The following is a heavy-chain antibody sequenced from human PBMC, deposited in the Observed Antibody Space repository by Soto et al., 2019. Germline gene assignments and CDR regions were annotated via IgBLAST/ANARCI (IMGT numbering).Heavy chain of an antibody. J-gene: IGHJ6*02. Sequence: SVKVSCKASGGTFSSYAISWVRQAPGQGLEWMGGIIPIFGTANYAQKFQGRVTITADESTSTAYMELSSLRSEDTAVYYCARGDLVGGYYPYYYYGMDVWSQGTTVTVSS. D-gene: IGHD3-22*01. CDR3: ARGDLVGGYYPYYYYGMDV. CDR2: IIPIFGTA. CDR1: GGTFSSYA. V-gene: IGHV1-69*13.